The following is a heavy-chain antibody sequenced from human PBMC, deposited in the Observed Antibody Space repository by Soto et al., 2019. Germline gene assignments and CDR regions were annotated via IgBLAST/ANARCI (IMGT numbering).Heavy chain of an antibody. CDR1: GFTFSSYA. CDR3: AKDFFGSSDYYYAMDV. CDR2: IGARGGST. V-gene: IGHV3-23*01. J-gene: IGHJ6*02. D-gene: IGHD3-22*01. Sequence: PGGSLRLSCAASGFTFSSYAMNWVRQAPGKGLEWVSAIGARGGSTYYADSVKGRFTISRDNSENTLYLQMSSLRVEDAAVYYCAKDFFGSSDYYYAMDVWGQGTTVTVSS.